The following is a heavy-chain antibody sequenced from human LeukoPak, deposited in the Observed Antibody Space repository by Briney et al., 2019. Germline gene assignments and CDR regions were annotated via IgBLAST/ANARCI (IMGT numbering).Heavy chain of an antibody. Sequence: PSETLSLTCTVSGGSLGGYYWYWIRQPAGKGLEWIGRIYSSGSTNYAPSLKSRVTMSIDTSKKHLSLKLNTVTAADTAVYYCARLNGDGFGIWGQGTKVTVSS. CDR2: IYSSGST. CDR1: GGSLGGYY. V-gene: IGHV4-4*07. CDR3: ARLNGDGFGI. D-gene: IGHD2-8*01. J-gene: IGHJ3*02.